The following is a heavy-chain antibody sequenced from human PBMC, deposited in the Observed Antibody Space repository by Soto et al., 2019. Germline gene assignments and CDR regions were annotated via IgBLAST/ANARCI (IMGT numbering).Heavy chain of an antibody. CDR2: IYYSGST. J-gene: IGHJ4*02. D-gene: IGHD5-12*01. CDR1: GGSISSYY. CDR3: ARGRGYENEYFDY. V-gene: IGHV4-59*01. Sequence: SETLSLTCTVSGGSISSYYWSWIRQLPGKGLEWIGYIYYSGSTNYNPSLKSRVTISVDTSKNQFSLKLSSVTAADTAVYYCARGRGYENEYFDYWGQGTLVTVSS.